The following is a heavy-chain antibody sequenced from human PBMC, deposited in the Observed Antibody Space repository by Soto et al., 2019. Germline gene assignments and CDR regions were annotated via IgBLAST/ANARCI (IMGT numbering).Heavy chain of an antibody. CDR3: ARCLIAAAGTSNLYYYYYGMDV. D-gene: IGHD6-13*01. V-gene: IGHV5-51*01. CDR2: IYPGGSDT. CDR1: GYSFTSYW. Sequence: GESLKISCKGSGYSFTSYWIGWVRQMPGKGLEWMGIIYPGGSDTRYSPSFQGQVTISADKSISTAYLQWSSLKASDTAMYYCARCLIAAAGTSNLYYYYYGMDVWGQGTTVTVSS. J-gene: IGHJ6*02.